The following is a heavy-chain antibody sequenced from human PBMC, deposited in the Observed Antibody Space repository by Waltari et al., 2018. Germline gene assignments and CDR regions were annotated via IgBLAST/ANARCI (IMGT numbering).Heavy chain of an antibody. D-gene: IGHD3-10*01. CDR3: ARGAGSRYYYFGLDV. V-gene: IGHV1-8*02. Sequence: QERLVQSGAEVKKPGASVKVSCKASGDTFSTYDIAWVRQVTGQGLEWMGWMNPRSGKTGYEPKFQGRVTMTRNTSESIAYMDLSSLTSEDTAVYYCARGAGSRYYYFGLDVWGQGTTVTVSS. CDR1: GDTFSTYD. CDR2: MNPRSGKT. J-gene: IGHJ6*02.